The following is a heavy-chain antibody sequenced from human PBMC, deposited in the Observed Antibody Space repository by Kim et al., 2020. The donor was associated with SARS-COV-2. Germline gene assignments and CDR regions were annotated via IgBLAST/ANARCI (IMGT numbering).Heavy chain of an antibody. CDR3: AREKASGSYYEVYVPYYYYGRDV. CDR1: GGSISSSNW. Sequence: SETLSLTCAVSGGSISSSNWWSWVRQPPGKGLEWIGEIYHSGSTNYNPSLKSRVTISVDKSKNQFSLKLSSVTAADTAVYYCAREKASGSYYEVYVPYYYYGRDVWSQGTAVTDAS. J-gene: IGHJ6*02. D-gene: IGHD1-26*01. V-gene: IGHV4-4*02. CDR2: IYHSGST.